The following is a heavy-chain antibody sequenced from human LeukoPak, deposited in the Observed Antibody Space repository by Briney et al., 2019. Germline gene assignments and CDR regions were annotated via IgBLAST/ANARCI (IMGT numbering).Heavy chain of an antibody. CDR2: IYYSGST. CDR1: GGSISSGDYY. CDR3: ARGLQTPYNRYYGSGSSTIDN. J-gene: IGHJ4*02. Sequence: PSETLSLTCTVSGGSISSGDYYWSWIRQPPGKGLEWIGYIYYSGSTYYNPSLKSRVTISVDTSKNQFSLKLSSVTAADTAVYYCARGLQTPYNRYYGSGSSTIDNWGQGTLVTVSS. V-gene: IGHV4-30-4*01. D-gene: IGHD3-10*01.